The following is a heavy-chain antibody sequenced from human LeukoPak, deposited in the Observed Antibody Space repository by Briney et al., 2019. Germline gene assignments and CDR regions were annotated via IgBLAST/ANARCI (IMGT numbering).Heavy chain of an antibody. CDR2: ISHSGST. CDR1: GGSFSGYY. CDR3: ARVFPTVVLPKGFDY. Sequence: SETLSLTCAVYGGSFSGYYWSWIRQPPGKGLEWIGEISHSGSTNYNPSLKSRVTISVDTSKNQFSLKLSSVTAADTAVYYCARVFPTVVLPKGFDYWGQGTLVTVSS. D-gene: IGHD4-23*01. V-gene: IGHV4-34*01. J-gene: IGHJ4*02.